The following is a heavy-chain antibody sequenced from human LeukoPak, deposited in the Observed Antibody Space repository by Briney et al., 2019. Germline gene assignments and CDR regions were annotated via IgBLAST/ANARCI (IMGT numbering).Heavy chain of an antibody. V-gene: IGHV3-48*04. CDR1: GFTLSSFN. D-gene: IGHD2/OR15-2a*01. CDR2: ITTVSTTI. J-gene: IGHJ4*02. CDR3: VRDYYYAFDY. Sequence: GGSLRLSCAAAGFTLSSFNMNWVRQAPGKGLEWISYITTVSTTISYSDSVKGRFTISRDNAKNSLYLQMNSLRAEDTAVYYCVRDYYYAFDYWGQGTLVAVSS.